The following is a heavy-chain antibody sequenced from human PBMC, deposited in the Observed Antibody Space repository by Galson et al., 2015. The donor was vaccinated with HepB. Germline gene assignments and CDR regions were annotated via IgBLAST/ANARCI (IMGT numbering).Heavy chain of an antibody. V-gene: IGHV3-20*04. CDR1: GFTFDDYG. D-gene: IGHD3-9*01. CDR2: INWNGVST. Sequence: SLRLSCAASGFTFDDYGMSWVRQAPGKGLEWVSGINWNGVSTGYADSVKGRFTISRDNAKNSLYLQMSSLRAEDTALYYCARVPYYDILSAYMDYWGQGTRVTVSS. J-gene: IGHJ4*02. CDR3: ARVPYYDILSAYMDY.